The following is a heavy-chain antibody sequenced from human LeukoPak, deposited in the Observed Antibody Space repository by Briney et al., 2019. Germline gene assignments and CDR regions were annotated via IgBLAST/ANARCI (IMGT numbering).Heavy chain of an antibody. CDR2: INHSGST. CDR3: ARHIARDYVWGSYRGGAGFDY. J-gene: IGHJ4*02. CDR1: DGSFSGFH. D-gene: IGHD3-16*02. V-gene: IGHV4-34*01. Sequence: SETLSLTCAVYDGSFSGFHWTWIRQPPRKGLEWIGEINHSGSTNYNPSLKSRVTISVDTSKNQFSLKLSSVTAADTAVYYCARHIARDYVWGSYRGGAGFDYWGQGTLVTVSS.